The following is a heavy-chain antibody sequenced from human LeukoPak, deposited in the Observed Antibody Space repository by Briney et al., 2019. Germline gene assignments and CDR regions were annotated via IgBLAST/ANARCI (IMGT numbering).Heavy chain of an antibody. CDR2: IGPHSTFT. CDR1: GFTFTDHY. V-gene: IGHV1-2*02. D-gene: IGHD2/OR15-2a*01. CDR3: VREGEGPLSKDFDY. J-gene: IGHJ4*02. Sequence: APMKVSCKSSGFTFTDHYIHWVRQGPGQGLEWMGYIGPHSTFTSSPQEFQGRVTMTRDASMSTAYMELTRLTSDDTAVYYCVREGEGPLSKDFDYWGQGTLVTVSS.